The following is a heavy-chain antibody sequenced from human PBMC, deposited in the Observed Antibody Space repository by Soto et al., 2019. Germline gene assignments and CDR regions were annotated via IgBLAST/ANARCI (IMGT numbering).Heavy chain of an antibody. J-gene: IGHJ4*02. CDR1: GFTFDDYT. D-gene: IGHD5-12*01. V-gene: IGHV3-43*01. CDR3: AKDYRARDGYNFGLATDY. Sequence: GGSLRLSCAASGFTFDDYTMHWVRQAPGKGLEWVSLVSWDGGSTYYADSVKGRFTISRDNSKNSLYLQMNSLRTEDTALYYCAKDYRARDGYNFGLATDYWGQGTLVTVSS. CDR2: VSWDGGST.